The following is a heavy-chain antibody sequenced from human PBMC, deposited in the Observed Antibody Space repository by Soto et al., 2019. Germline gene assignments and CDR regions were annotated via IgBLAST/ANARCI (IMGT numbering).Heavy chain of an antibody. CDR3: ARVDILTGYYVFDH. D-gene: IGHD3-9*01. J-gene: IGHJ4*02. CDR1: GYTFTSYD. CDR2: MNPNSGNT. Sequence: EASGKVSCKASGYTFTSYDINWVRQSTGQGLEWMGWMNPNSGNTGYAQKFQGRVTLTRNTSISTAYMELSSLRSEDTAVYYCARVDILTGYYVFDHWGQGTLVTVSS. V-gene: IGHV1-8*01.